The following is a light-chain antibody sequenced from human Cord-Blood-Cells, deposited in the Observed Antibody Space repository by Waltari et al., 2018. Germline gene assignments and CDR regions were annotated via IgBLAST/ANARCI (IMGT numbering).Light chain of an antibody. J-gene: IGKJ3*01. CDR1: QSVSSSY. CDR2: GAS. Sequence: EIVLTQSPGTLSLSPGERATLSCRASQSVSSSYLAWYQQKPGQAPRLLIYGASSRATGIPDRFSGSGSGTDFTLTISRLEPEDFVVYYCQQYGSSPFTFGLGPKWISN. CDR3: QQYGSSPFT. V-gene: IGKV3-20*01.